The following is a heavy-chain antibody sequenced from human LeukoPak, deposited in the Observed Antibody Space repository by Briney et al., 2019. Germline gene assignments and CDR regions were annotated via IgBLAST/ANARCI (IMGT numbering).Heavy chain of an antibody. D-gene: IGHD6-13*01. CDR2: IHHSGST. CDR1: GGSVRDNY. V-gene: IGHV4-34*01. Sequence: PSQTLSLTCAVYGGSVRDNYWSWIRQPPGKGLEWLGEIHHSGSTKYNPSLKSRVTISLDTSKNQFSLKLTSMTAADTAVYYCAGHVSAAAGGRWGQGTLVTVST. CDR3: AGHVSAAAGGR. J-gene: IGHJ4*02.